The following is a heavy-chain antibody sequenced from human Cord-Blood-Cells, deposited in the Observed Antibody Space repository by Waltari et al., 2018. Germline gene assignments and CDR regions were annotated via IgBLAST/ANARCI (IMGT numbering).Heavy chain of an antibody. CDR2: INHSVRT. CDR3: ARARGRTYYDFWSG. CDR1: GGSFSGYY. J-gene: IGHJ6*02. Sequence: QVQLQQWGAGLLKPSETLSLTCAVYGGSFSGYYWSWIRQPPGKGLGWLGEINHSVRTNYNPSLKSLVTISVGTSKNQVSRKLSSVTAADTAVYYCARARGRTYYDFWSGWGQGTTVTVSS. V-gene: IGHV4-34*01. D-gene: IGHD3-3*01.